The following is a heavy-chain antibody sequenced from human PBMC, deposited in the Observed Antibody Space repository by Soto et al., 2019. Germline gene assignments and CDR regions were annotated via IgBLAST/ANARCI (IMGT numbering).Heavy chain of an antibody. CDR2: IDPSDSYT. CDR1: GYSFTSYW. J-gene: IGHJ6*02. V-gene: IGHV5-10-1*01. Sequence: GESLKISCKGSGYSFTSYWISWVRQMPGKGLEWMGRIDPSDSYTNYSPSFQGHVTISADKSISTAYLQWSSLKASDTAMYYCAMCIAARPLGYYYGMDVCGQGTTVTVSS. D-gene: IGHD6-6*01. CDR3: AMCIAARPLGYYYGMDV.